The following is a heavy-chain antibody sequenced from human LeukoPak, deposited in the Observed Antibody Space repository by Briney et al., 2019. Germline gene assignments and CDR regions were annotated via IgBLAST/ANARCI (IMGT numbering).Heavy chain of an antibody. CDR2: FFYSGST. CDR1: GGSISSNYY. CDR3: AVGWELLTR. V-gene: IGHV4-39*01. J-gene: IGHJ4*02. Sequence: SETLSLTCTVSGGSISSNYYWGWIRQPPGKGLEWIVSFFYSGSTYYNPSLKSRVTISVDTSKNQFSLKLSSVTAADTAVYYCAVGWELLTRWGQGTLVTVSS. D-gene: IGHD1-26*01.